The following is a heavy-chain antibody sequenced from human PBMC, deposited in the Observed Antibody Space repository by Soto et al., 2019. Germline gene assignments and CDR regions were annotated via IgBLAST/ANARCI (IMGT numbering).Heavy chain of an antibody. D-gene: IGHD2-15*01. CDR1: GFTFSSYG. CDR3: AKDSAPYCSGGSCYAPPGY. CDR2: ISYDGSNK. V-gene: IGHV3-30*18. J-gene: IGHJ4*02. Sequence: GGSLRLSCAASGFTFSSYGMHWVRQAPGKGLEWVAVISYDGSNKYYADSVKGRFTISRDNSKNTLYLQMNSLRAEDTAVYYCAKDSAPYCSGGSCYAPPGYWGQGTLVTVSS.